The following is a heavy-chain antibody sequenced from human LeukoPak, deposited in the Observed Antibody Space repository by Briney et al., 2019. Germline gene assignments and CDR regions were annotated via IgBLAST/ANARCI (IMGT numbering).Heavy chain of an antibody. J-gene: IGHJ4*02. D-gene: IGHD6-19*01. CDR2: IIPIFGTA. Sequence: ASVKVSCKASGYTFSNYGLNWVRQAPGQGLEWMGGIIPIFGTANYAQKFQGRVTITADKSTSTAYMELSSLRSEDTAVYYCARDSGTVAGSHFDYWGQGTLVTVSS. CDR1: GYTFSNYG. CDR3: ARDSGTVAGSHFDY. V-gene: IGHV1-69*06.